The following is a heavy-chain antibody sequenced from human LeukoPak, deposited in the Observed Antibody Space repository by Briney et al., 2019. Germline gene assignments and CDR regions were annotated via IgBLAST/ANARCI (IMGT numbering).Heavy chain of an antibody. CDR3: ARDMHSSSWLPFDY. CDR2: INYSGST. V-gene: IGHV4-39*07. CDR1: GGSISSSSYY. Sequence: SETLSLTCTVSGGSISSSSYYWGWIRQPPGKGLEWIGSINYSGSTYYNPSLKSRVTISVDTSKNQFSLKLSSVTAADTAVYYCARDMHSSSWLPFDYWGQGTLVTVSS. D-gene: IGHD6-13*01. J-gene: IGHJ4*02.